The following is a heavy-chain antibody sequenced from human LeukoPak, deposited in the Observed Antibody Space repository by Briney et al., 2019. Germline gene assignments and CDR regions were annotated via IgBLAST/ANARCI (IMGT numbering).Heavy chain of an antibody. CDR1: GGSISSTSYY. J-gene: IGHJ4*02. D-gene: IGHD3-10*01. V-gene: IGHV4-39*07. CDR2: IYYSWDT. Sequence: SETLSLTCTVSGGSISSTSYYWGWIRQPPGKGLEWIGSIYYSWDTYYNPSLKSRVTISIDTSKNQFSLKLSSVTAADTAVYYCAREVLGGDYYGSGSYYDYWGQGTLVTVSS. CDR3: AREVLGGDYYGSGSYYDY.